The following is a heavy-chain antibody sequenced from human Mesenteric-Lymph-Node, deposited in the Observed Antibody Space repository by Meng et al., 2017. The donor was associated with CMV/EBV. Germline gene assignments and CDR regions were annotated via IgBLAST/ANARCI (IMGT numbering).Heavy chain of an antibody. CDR2: ISSSGSTI. V-gene: IGHV3-11*04. CDR1: GFTFSDYY. Sequence: GESLKISCAASGFTFSDYYMSWIRQAPGKGLEWVSYISSSGSTIYYADSVKGRFTISRDNAKNSLYLQMNSLRAEDTAVYYCASYTWKQLSIWGPGTLVTVSS. J-gene: IGHJ4*02. D-gene: IGHD5-18*01. CDR3: ASYTWKQLSI.